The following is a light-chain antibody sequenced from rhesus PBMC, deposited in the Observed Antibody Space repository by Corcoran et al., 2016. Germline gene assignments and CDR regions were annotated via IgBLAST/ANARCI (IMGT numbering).Light chain of an antibody. CDR3: QQFKDYPLT. CDR2: VST. J-gene: IGKJ4*01. V-gene: IGKV1-28*02. CDR1: QDIRSY. Sequence: DIQMTQSPSSLSASVGDTVTITCRASQDIRSYLNWFQQKPEKAPRPLLYVSTALQTGAPSRFSGSGSGTDFTLTISSLQPEDLATYYCQQFKDYPLTFGGGTKVEIK.